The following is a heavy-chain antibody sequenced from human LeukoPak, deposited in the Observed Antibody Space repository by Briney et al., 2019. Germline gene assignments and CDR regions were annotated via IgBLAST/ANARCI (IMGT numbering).Heavy chain of an antibody. CDR3: AGYYYYDSSGYTAEYFQH. CDR1: GGSISSYY. V-gene: IGHV4-59*08. Sequence: SETLSLTCTVSGGSISSYYWRWIRQPPGKGLEWIGYIYYSGSTNYNPSLKSRVTISVDTSKNQFSLKLSSVTAADTAVYYCAGYYYYDSSGYTAEYFQHWGQGTLVTVSS. J-gene: IGHJ1*01. CDR2: IYYSGST. D-gene: IGHD3-22*01.